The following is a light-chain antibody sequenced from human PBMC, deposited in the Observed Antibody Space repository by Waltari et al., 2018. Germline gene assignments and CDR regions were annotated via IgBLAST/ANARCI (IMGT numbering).Light chain of an antibody. CDR1: SSDVGNFTL. CDR3: CSYAGSRTYV. CDR2: EVS. Sequence: QSALTQPASVSGSPGQSITISCPGTSSDVGNFTLFSWYQQHPGKVPKLIIYEVSKRPSGVSNHFSGSKSGNTASLTISGLRAEDEADYYCCSYAGSRTYVFGTGTKVTVL. J-gene: IGLJ1*01. V-gene: IGLV2-23*02.